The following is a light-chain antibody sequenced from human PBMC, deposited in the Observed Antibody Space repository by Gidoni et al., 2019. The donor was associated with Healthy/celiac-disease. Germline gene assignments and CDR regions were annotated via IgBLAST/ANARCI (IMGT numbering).Light chain of an antibody. CDR2: AAS. V-gene: IGKV1-8*01. Sequence: ALRMTQSPSSLSASTGDRVTITCRASQGISSYLAWYQQKPGKAPKLLIYAASTLQSGVPSRFSGSGSGTDFPLTISCLQSEDFATYYCQQYYSYPFTFGPGTKVDIK. CDR3: QQYYSYPFT. CDR1: QGISSY. J-gene: IGKJ3*01.